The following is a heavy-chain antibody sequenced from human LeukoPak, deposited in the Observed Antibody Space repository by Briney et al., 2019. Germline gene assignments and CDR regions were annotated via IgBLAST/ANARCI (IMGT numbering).Heavy chain of an antibody. CDR1: VGSLSSYY. V-gene: IGHV4-59*01. CDR2: IYFSGRT. Sequence: FETLSLTCTVSVGSLSSYYWSSIRQPPGQGLGWIGYIYFSGRTNNNPSPTSRVTISVYTSTNPFSLKLSSVTAAHTAVYYCARDHLSDGCFDRWGRGTLVSVSS. J-gene: IGHJ2*01. CDR3: ARDHLSDGCFDR.